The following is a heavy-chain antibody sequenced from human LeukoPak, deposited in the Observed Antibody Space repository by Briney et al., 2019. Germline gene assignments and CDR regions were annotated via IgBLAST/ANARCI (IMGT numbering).Heavy chain of an antibody. D-gene: IGHD3-22*01. CDR1: GYTFTGYY. V-gene: IGHV1-2*02. CDR3: ARDLSVVRYYYDSSGYILGY. J-gene: IGHJ4*02. CDR2: INPNSGGT. Sequence: ASVKVSCKASGYTFTGYYMHWVRQAPGQGLEWMGWINPNSGGTNYAQKFQGRVTMTRDTSISTAYMELSRLRSDDTAVYYCARDLSVVRYYYDSSGYILGYWGQGTPVTVSS.